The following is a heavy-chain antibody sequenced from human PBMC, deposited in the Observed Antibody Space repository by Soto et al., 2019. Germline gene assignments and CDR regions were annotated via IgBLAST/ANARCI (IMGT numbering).Heavy chain of an antibody. CDR1: GYSFTSYW. Sequence: PGESLKISCKGSGYSFTSYWIAWVRQIPWKGLEWMGIIYPGDSDTRYSPSFQGQVTISADKSISTAYLQWSSLKASDTAMYYCATSPLRYFDWRPRVWGQGTLVTVSS. CDR2: IYPGDSDT. V-gene: IGHV5-51*01. CDR3: ATSPLRYFDWRPRV. J-gene: IGHJ4*02. D-gene: IGHD3-9*01.